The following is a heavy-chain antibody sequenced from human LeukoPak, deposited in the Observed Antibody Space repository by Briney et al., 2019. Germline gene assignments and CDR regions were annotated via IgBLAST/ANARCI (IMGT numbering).Heavy chain of an antibody. CDR1: GFTFSSYA. D-gene: IGHD5-18*01. V-gene: IGHV3-23*01. CDR2: ISGSGGST. CDR3: AKVSRDTAMVDPDFDY. J-gene: IGHJ4*02. Sequence: PGGSLRLSCAASGFTFSSYAMSWVRQAPGKGLEWVSAISGSGGSTYYADSVKGRFTISRDNSKNTLYLQMNSLRAEDTAVYYRAKVSRDTAMVDPDFDYWGQGTLVTVSS.